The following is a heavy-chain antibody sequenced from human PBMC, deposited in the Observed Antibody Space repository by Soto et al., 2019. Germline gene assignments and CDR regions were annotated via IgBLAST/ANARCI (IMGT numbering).Heavy chain of an antibody. V-gene: IGHV4-39*01. Sequence: QVQLQESGPGLVRPSETLSLTCTVSGGSISGSPYGWGWIRQPPGKGLEWIGTIYYSGSTSYNPSLKTRVTIAVDSATRQFSLHLRSVTAAAAAGYYWASLYGSGPWDYWGQGTLVTVLS. D-gene: IGHD3-10*01. CDR2: IYYSGST. CDR3: ASLYGSGPWDY. J-gene: IGHJ4*02. CDR1: GGSISGSPYG.